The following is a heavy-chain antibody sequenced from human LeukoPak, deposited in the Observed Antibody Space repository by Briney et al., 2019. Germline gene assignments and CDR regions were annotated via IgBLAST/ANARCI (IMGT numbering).Heavy chain of an antibody. CDR3: ARDLSWSGYFDY. D-gene: IGHD3-3*01. CDR1: GGSISSYY. V-gene: IGHV4-4*07. Sequence: SETLCLTCTVSGGSISSYYWSWIRQPAGKGLEWIGRIYTSGSTNYNPSLKSRVTMSVDTSKNQFSLKLSSVTAADTAVYYCARDLSWSGYFDYWGQGTLVTVSS. CDR2: IYTSGST. J-gene: IGHJ4*02.